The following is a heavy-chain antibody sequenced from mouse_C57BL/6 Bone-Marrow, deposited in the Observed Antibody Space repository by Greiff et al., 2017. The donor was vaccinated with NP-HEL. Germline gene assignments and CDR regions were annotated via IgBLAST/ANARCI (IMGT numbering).Heavy chain of an antibody. CDR2: SRNKANDYTT. CDR3: ARDTVGYYAMDY. Sequence: EVKVVESGGGLVQSGRSLRLSCATSGFTFSDFYMEWVRQAPGKGLEWIAASRNKANDYTTEYSASVKGRFIVSRDTSQSILYLQMNALRAEDTASDYCARDTVGYYAMDYWGQGTSVTVSS. J-gene: IGHJ4*01. V-gene: IGHV7-1*01. CDR1: GFTFSDFY.